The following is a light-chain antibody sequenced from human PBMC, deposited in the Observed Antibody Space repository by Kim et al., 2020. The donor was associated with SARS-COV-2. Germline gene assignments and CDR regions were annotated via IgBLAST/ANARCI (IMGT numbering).Light chain of an antibody. CDR3: ASRDSSGNLFV. Sequence: SSELTQDPSVSVALGQTVWISCQGDSLRTYFAYWYQQKPGQAPKLVIYGKDNRPSGIPARFSGSGSGNTASLTITGPQAEDEADYYCASRDSSGNLFVFGSGPKLT. V-gene: IGLV3-19*01. J-gene: IGLJ1*01. CDR2: GKD. CDR1: SLRTYF.